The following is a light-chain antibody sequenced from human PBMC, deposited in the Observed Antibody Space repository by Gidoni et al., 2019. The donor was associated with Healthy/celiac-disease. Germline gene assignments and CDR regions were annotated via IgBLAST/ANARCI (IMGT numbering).Light chain of an antibody. V-gene: IGKV3-20*01. J-gene: IGKJ5*01. Sequence: EIVLTPSPGTLSLSPGERATLSCSASQSVSSSYLAWYQQKPGQAPRLLIYGASSRATGIPDRFSGSGSGTDFTLTISRLEPEDFAVYYCQQYGSSPLTFGQGTRLEIK. CDR3: QQYGSSPLT. CDR2: GAS. CDR1: QSVSSSY.